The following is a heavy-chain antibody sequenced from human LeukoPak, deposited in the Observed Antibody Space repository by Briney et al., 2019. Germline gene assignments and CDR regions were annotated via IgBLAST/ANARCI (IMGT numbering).Heavy chain of an antibody. CDR2: INPNSGGT. D-gene: IGHD2-2*01. CDR1: GYTFTGYY. V-gene: IGHV1-2*02. CDR3: ARDIVVPAADRNWFDP. J-gene: IGHJ5*02. Sequence: ASVKVSCKASGYTFTGYYMHWVRQAPGQGLEWMGWINPNSGGTNYAQKFQGRVTMTRDTSISTAYMELSRLRSDDTAGYYCARDIVVPAADRNWFDPWGQGTLVTVSS.